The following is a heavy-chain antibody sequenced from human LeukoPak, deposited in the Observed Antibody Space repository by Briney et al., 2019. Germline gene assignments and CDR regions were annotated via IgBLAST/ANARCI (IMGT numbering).Heavy chain of an antibody. D-gene: IGHD3-9*01. CDR2: VYPGDSRT. J-gene: IGHJ4*02. CDR1: GYSFTNDW. Sequence: PGESLKISCKGSGYSFTNDWIGWVRQMPGKALEWMGIVYPGDSRTTYGPSFEGQVTISAAKSVNIAYLQWSSLKASDTAVYYCTRLRYFDITHYFDYWGQGTLVTVSS. V-gene: IGHV5-51*01. CDR3: TRLRYFDITHYFDY.